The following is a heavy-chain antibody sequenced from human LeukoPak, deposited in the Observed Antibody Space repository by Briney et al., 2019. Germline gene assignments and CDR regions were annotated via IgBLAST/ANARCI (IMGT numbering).Heavy chain of an antibody. CDR2: IYYSGST. CDR3: ASQGVLGSGGGSLDY. J-gene: IGHJ4*02. Sequence: SETLSLTCTVSGGSISSYYWSWIRQPPGKGLEWIGYIYYSGSTNYNPSLKSRVTISVDTSKKQFSLKLTSVTAADTAVYYCASQGVLGSGGGSLDYWGQGTLVTVSS. D-gene: IGHD6-19*01. CDR1: GGSISSYY. V-gene: IGHV4-59*01.